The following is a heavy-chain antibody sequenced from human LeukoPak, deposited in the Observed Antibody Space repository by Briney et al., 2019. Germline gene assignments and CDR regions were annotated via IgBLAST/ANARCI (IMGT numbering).Heavy chain of an antibody. CDR3: AREGVVPAATPDY. CDR1: GFTFSDYC. Sequence: PGGSLRLSCAASGFTFSDYCTSWIRQAPGKGLEWVSYISSSGSTIYYADSVKGRFTISRDNAKNSLYLQMNSLRAEDTAVYYCAREGVVPAATPDYWGQGTLVTVSS. CDR2: ISSSGSTI. V-gene: IGHV3-11*01. D-gene: IGHD2-2*01. J-gene: IGHJ4*02.